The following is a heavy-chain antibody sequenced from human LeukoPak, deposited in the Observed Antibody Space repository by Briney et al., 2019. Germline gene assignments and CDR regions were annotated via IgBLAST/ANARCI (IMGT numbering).Heavy chain of an antibody. V-gene: IGHV1-3*03. D-gene: IGHD3-3*01. CDR2: INAGNGNT. CDR3: ARARYETRIWPKSRYDYYHYMDV. CDR1: GYTFTSYT. J-gene: IGHJ6*03. Sequence: ASVKVSCKASGYTFTSYTIHWVRQAPGQRLEWMGSINAGNGNTKYSQEFQDRVTITRDTSASTAYMELSSLRSEDMAVYYCARARYETRIWPKSRYDYYHYMDVWGKGTTVTVSS.